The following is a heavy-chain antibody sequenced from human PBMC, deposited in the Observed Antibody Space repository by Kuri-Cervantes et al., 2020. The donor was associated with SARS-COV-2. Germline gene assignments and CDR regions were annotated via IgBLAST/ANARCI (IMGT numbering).Heavy chain of an antibody. CDR1: GGSISSYY. Sequence: GSLRLSCTVSGGSISSYYWSWIRQPPGKGLERIGYIYYSGSTNYNPSLKSRVTISVDTSKNQFSLKLSSVTAADTAVYYCARAIAAAAPFDYWGQGTLVTVSS. CDR3: ARAIAAAAPFDY. CDR2: IYYSGST. V-gene: IGHV4-59*01. J-gene: IGHJ4*02. D-gene: IGHD6-13*01.